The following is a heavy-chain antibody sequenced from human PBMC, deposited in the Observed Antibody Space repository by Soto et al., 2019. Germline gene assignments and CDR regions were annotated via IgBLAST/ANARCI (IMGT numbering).Heavy chain of an antibody. CDR3: ATAKSMAVAGIGRLIY. CDR1: GYTLTELS. J-gene: IGHJ4*02. V-gene: IGHV1-24*01. Sequence: ASVKVSCKVSGYTLTELSMHWVRQAPGKGLEWMGGFDPEDGETIYAQKFQGRVTMTEDTSTDTAYMELSSLRSEDTAVYYYATAKSMAVAGIGRLIYWGQGTLVTVSS. CDR2: FDPEDGET. D-gene: IGHD6-19*01.